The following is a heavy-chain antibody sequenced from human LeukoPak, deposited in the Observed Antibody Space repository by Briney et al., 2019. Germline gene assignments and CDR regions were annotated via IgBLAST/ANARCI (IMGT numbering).Heavy chain of an antibody. V-gene: IGHV3-21*04. J-gene: IGHJ4*02. CDR3: AKDWFWSTSCCFDY. CDR2: ISSRSTYI. CDR1: GFTFSTYS. D-gene: IGHD2-2*01. Sequence: GESLRLSCAASGFTFSTYSMNWVRQAPGKGLEWVSSISSRSTYIYYADSVKGRFTISRDNSKNTLYLQMNSLRAEDTAVYYCAKDWFWSTSCCFDYWGQGTLVTVSS.